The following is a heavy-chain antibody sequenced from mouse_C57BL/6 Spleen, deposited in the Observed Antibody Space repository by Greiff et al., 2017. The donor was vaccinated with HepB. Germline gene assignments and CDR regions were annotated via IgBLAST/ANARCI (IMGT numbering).Heavy chain of an antibody. D-gene: IGHD2-4*01. CDR2: IDPSDSYT. J-gene: IGHJ3*01. Sequence: VKLQQPGAELVRPGTSVKLSCKASGYTFTSYWMHWVKQSPGQGLEWIGVIDPSDSYTNYNEKFKGQATLTVDTSSSTAYMQLSSLTSEDSAVYYCARAGVYDYGWCAYWGQGTLVTVSA. CDR3: ARAGVYDYGWCAY. CDR1: GYTFTSYW. V-gene: IGHV1-59*01.